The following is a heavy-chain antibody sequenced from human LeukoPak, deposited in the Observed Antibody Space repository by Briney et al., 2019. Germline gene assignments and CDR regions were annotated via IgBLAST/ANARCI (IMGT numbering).Heavy chain of an antibody. D-gene: IGHD2-2*01. CDR2: INHSGST. CDR1: GGFFSGYY. Sequence: SETLSLTCAVYGGFFSGYYWSWIRQPPGKGLEWIGEINHSGSTNYNPSLKSRVTISVDTSKNQFSLKLSSVTAADTAVYYCARGHTGYCSSTSCYYYYGMDVWGQGTTVTVSS. V-gene: IGHV4-34*01. CDR3: ARGHTGYCSSTSCYYYYGMDV. J-gene: IGHJ6*02.